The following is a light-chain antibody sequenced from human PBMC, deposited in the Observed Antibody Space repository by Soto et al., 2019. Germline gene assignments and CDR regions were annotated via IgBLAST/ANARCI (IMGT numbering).Light chain of an antibody. V-gene: IGKV3-20*01. J-gene: IGKJ5*01. CDR3: QQYGNSPQIT. CDR1: QSVTSNY. Sequence: EIVLTQSPGTLSLSPGEGGTLSWRASQSVTSNYLAWYQQKRGQAPWLLIYGASNRATGIPDRFSGSVSGTDFTLTISSLEPEDFAVYFCQQYGNSPQITFGQGTRLEIK. CDR2: GAS.